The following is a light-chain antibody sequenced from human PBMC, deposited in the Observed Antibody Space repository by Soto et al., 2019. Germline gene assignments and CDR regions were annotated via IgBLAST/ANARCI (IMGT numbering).Light chain of an antibody. CDR1: QSVTNNY. CDR2: AAS. CDR3: QQYGSSWT. V-gene: IGKV3-20*01. J-gene: IGKJ1*01. Sequence: EIVLTQSPGTLSLSPGERATLSCRASQSVTNNYLAWYQQKPGQAPRLLIYAASYRATAIPDRFSGSGSGTDVTLTISRLEPEDFAVYYCQQYGSSWTFGQGTKVEIK.